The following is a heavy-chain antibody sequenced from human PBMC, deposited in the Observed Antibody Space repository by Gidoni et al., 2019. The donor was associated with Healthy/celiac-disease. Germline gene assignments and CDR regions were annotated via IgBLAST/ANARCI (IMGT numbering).Heavy chain of an antibody. CDR1: GYTFTSYG. D-gene: IGHD3-3*01. J-gene: IGHJ5*02. CDR3: ARGGYYDFWSGYYTDWFDP. V-gene: IGHV1-18*01. Sequence: QVQLVQSGAEVKKPGASVKVSCTPSGYTFTSYGISWVRQAPGQGLEWMGWISAYNGNTNYAQKLQGRVTMTTDTSTSTAYMELRSLRSDDTAVYYCARGGYYDFWSGYYTDWFDPWGQGTLVTVSS. CDR2: ISAYNGNT.